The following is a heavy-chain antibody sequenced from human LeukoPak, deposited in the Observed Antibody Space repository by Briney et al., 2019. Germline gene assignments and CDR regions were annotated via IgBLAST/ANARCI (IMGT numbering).Heavy chain of an antibody. J-gene: IGHJ3*02. CDR3: THTEVARHAFDI. CDR1: GFSLTTRGVG. V-gene: IGHV2-5*02. CDR2: IYWDDDK. Sequence: SGPTLVNPTQTLTLTCTFSGFSLTTRGVGVGWLRQPPGKALEWLGIIYWDDDKRFSPSLRGRLTISKDTSKNLVVLTMTNMDPVDTATYYCTHTEVARHAFDIWGQGTMVTVSS. D-gene: IGHD5-12*01.